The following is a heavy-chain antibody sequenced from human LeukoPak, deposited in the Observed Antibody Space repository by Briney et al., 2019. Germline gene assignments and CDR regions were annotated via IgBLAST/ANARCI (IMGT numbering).Heavy chain of an antibody. V-gene: IGHV3-7*03. CDR3: AELRAG. CDR1: LLTLCHDL. CDR2: INQDGSEK. D-gene: IGHD1-1*01. J-gene: IGHJ4*02. Sequence: PGGSLRLSCAASLLTLCHDLMSWVRQAPGKGLEWVANINQDGSEKFYVDSVKGRFTISRDNAKNSLYLQMNSLRAEDTAVYYCAELRAGWGQGTLVTVSS.